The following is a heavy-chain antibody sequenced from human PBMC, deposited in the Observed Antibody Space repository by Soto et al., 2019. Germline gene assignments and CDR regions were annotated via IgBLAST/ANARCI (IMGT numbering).Heavy chain of an antibody. D-gene: IGHD2-2*01. Sequence: GGSLRLSCAASGFTFSSYAMSWVRQAPGKGLEWVSAISGSGGSTYYADSVKGRFTISRDNSKNTLYLQMNSLRAEDTAVYYCAKDDLELFYCSSTSCSDHDAFDIWGQGTMVTVSS. V-gene: IGHV3-23*01. J-gene: IGHJ3*02. CDR1: GFTFSSYA. CDR3: AKDDLELFYCSSTSCSDHDAFDI. CDR2: ISGSGGST.